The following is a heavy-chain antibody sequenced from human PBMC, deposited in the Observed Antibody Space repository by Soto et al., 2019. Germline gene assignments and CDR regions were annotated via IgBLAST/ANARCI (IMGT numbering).Heavy chain of an antibody. CDR3: ARSXVLLWFGGPNYYYGMDV. CDR1: GGSISSGDYY. CDR2: IYYSGST. V-gene: IGHV4-30-4*01. Sequence: PSETLSLTCTVSGGSISSGDYYWSWIRQPPGKGLEWIGYIYYSGSTYYNPSLKSRVTISVDTSKNQFSLKLSSVTAADTAVYYCARSXVLLWFGGPNYYYGMDVWGQGTTVTVSS. D-gene: IGHD3-10*01. J-gene: IGHJ6*02.